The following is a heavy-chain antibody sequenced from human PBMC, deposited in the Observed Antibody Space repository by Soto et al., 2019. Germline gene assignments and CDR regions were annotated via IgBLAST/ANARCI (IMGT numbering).Heavy chain of an antibody. J-gene: IGHJ5*02. CDR3: ARTKARRYSSSSDRGHWFDP. D-gene: IGHD6-6*01. CDR2: MNPNSGNT. V-gene: IGHV1-8*01. Sequence: ASVKVSCKASGYTFTSYDINWVRQATGQGLEWMGWMNPNSGNTGYAQKFQGRVTMTRNTSISTAYMELSSLRSEDTAVYYCARTKARRYSSSSDRGHWFDPWGRGTLVTVSS. CDR1: GYTFTSYD.